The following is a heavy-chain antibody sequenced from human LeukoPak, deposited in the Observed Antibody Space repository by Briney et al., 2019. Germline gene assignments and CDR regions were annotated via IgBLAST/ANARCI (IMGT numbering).Heavy chain of an antibody. CDR2: VYYSGST. CDR1: GGSISNSGYY. V-gene: IGHV4-39*07. D-gene: IGHD2-2*01. CDR3: VKSNSRYQPWTLDI. J-gene: IGHJ3*02. Sequence: SETLSLTCTVSGGSISNSGYYWGWIRQPPGKGLEWIGNVYYSGSTYYNPSLKSRVTIPVDTSKNQFSLKLSSVTAADTAMYYCVKSNSRYQPWTLDIWGRGTMVTVSS.